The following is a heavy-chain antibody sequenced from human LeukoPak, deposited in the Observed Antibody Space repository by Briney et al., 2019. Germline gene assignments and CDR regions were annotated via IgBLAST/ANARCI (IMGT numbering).Heavy chain of an antibody. D-gene: IGHD1-26*01. CDR3: ARAAWDSGSYSAFDY. CDR2: IYSGGST. J-gene: IGHJ4*02. CDR1: GGSISSSNW. V-gene: IGHV3-53*01. Sequence: PSGTLSLTCAVSGGSISSSNWWSWVRQPPGKGLEWVSIIYSGGSTYYADSVKGRFTISRDNSKNTLYLQMNSLRAEDTAVYYCARAAWDSGSYSAFDYWGQGTLVTVSS.